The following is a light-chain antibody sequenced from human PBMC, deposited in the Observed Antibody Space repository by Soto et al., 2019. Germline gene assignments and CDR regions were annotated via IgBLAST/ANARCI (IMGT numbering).Light chain of an antibody. CDR1: QSVTSNY. J-gene: IGKJ1*01. CDR2: GAS. Sequence: IVLTQSPGTLSLSPGERATLSCRASQSVTSNYIAWYQQKLGQAPRLILFGASSRATGIPDRFSGSGSGTDFSLTISRLEPEDFAVYYCQQYVSSVWTFGQGTKVEIK. V-gene: IGKV3-20*01. CDR3: QQYVSSVWT.